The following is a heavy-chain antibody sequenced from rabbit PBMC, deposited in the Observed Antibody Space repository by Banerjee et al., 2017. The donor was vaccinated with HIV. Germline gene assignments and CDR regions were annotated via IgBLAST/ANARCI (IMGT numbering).Heavy chain of an antibody. D-gene: IGHD6-1*01. CDR1: GFSFSSSYY. J-gene: IGHJ4*01. CDR2: IYAGSSGST. CDR3: ARDPYAPYAGYEYATHYFNL. V-gene: IGHV1S40*01. Sequence: QSLEESGGDLVKPGASLTLTCTASGFSFSSSYYMCWVRQAPGKGLEWIGCIYAGSSGSTYYASWAKGRFTISKTSSTTVTLQMTSLTAADTATYFCARDPYAPYAGYEYATHYFNLWGQGTLVTVS.